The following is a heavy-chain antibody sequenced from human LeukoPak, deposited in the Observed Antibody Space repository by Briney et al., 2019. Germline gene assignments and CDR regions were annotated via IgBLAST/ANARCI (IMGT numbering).Heavy chain of an antibody. CDR3: AWVGYSGTHDAFDI. J-gene: IGHJ3*02. Sequence: ASVKVSCKASGYTFTSYGISWVRQAPGQGLEWMGWISAYNGNTNYAQKLQGRVTTTTDTSTSTAYMELRSLRSDDTAVYYCAWVGYSGTHDAFDIWGQGTMVTVSS. CDR1: GYTFTSYG. D-gene: IGHD1-26*01. V-gene: IGHV1-18*01. CDR2: ISAYNGNT.